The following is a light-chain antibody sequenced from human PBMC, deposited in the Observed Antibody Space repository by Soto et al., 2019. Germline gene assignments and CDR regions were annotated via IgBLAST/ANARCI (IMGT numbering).Light chain of an antibody. CDR1: QSVSNNY. CDR2: GAS. Sequence: EMVLTQSPGTLSLSPRERATLSCRASQSVSNNYLAWYQQKPGQAPRLLIYGASNRATGIPDRFSGSGSGTDFTLTISRLEPEDFAVYYCQQYGSSGTCGQGTKVDIK. V-gene: IGKV3-20*01. J-gene: IGKJ1*01. CDR3: QQYGSSGT.